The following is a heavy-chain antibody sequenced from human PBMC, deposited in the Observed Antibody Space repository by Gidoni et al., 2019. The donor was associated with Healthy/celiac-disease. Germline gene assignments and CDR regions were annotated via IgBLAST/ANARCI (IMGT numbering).Heavy chain of an antibody. D-gene: IGHD3-10*01. J-gene: IGHJ4*02. V-gene: IGHV3-48*02. Sequence: EVPLVESGGGLVQPGGSLRPSCAASGSTFSRYSMNWVRQAPGKGLGWVSYISSSSSTIYNADSVKGRFTISRDNAKNSLYLQMNSLRDEDTAVYYCARDTYYYGSGSYYRPIGYWGQGTLVTVSS. CDR3: ARDTYYYGSGSYYRPIGY. CDR1: GSTFSRYS. CDR2: ISSSSSTI.